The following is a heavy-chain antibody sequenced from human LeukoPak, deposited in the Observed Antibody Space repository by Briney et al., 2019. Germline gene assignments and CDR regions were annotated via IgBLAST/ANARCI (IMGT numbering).Heavy chain of an antibody. V-gene: IGHV3-48*01. CDR3: ARDCSAYNWNDGFDY. CDR1: GFTFSSYS. J-gene: IGHJ4*02. CDR2: ISSSSSTT. Sequence: GGSLRLSCAASGFTFSSYSMNWVRQAPGKGLEWVSYISSSSSTTYYADSVKGRFTISRDNAKNSLYLQMNSLRAEDTAVYYCARDCSAYNWNDGFDYWGQGTLVTVSS. D-gene: IGHD1-1*01.